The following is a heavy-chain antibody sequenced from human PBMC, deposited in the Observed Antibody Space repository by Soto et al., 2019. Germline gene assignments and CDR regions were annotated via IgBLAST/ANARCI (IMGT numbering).Heavy chain of an antibody. Sequence: QVQLVESGGGLVKPGGSLRLSCAASGFSFSDYYMSWIRQAPGKGLEWVSLISTSGSSTDYADSVKGRFTISRDNAKNSLSLKMNSLRAEDTAVYYCANLAKNYYHYMDVWGKGTTVTGSS. CDR3: ANLAKNYYHYMDV. CDR2: ISTSGSST. V-gene: IGHV3-11*01. D-gene: IGHD1-26*01. J-gene: IGHJ6*03. CDR1: GFSFSDYY.